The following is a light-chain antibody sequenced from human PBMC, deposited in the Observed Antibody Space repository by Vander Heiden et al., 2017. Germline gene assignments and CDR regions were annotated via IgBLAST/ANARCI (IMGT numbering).Light chain of an antibody. CDR3: QQSYGTPYT. J-gene: IGKJ2*01. CDR1: QTIHNY. Sequence: DIQMTQSPSSLSASVGDRVTITCRASQTIHNYLNWFQQKPGEAPTVLIYGASSLQSGVPSRFSGSGSGTDFALTISSPQPEDVATYYCQQSYGTPYTFGQGTKLEIK. CDR2: GAS. V-gene: IGKV1-39*01.